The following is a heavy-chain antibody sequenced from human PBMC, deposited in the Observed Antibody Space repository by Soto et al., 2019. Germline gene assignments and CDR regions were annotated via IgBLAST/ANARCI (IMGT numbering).Heavy chain of an antibody. CDR3: ARHVNLPFPRTXFAX. CDR2: IYNIGST. D-gene: IGHD1-1*01. V-gene: IGHV4-61*01. CDR1: GGSVSSGNYY. Sequence: PSETLSLSCTVSGGSVSSGNYYWSWLRQPPGKGLEWIGYIYNIGSTNYNPSLRSRVTMSIDTSQEQFSLKLSSVTATDTAVYYCARHVNLPFPRTXFAXWGRGTLVTVSS. J-gene: IGHJ4*02.